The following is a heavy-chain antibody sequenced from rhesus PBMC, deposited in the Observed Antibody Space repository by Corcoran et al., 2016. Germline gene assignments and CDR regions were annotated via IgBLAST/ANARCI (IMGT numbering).Heavy chain of an antibody. Sequence: QVQLQESGPGLVKPSETLSLTCAVSGGSVSSSNWWSWIRQPPRKGLEWIGYISGSSGSTYYNPSLKSRVTISTETSKNQFSLKLSSVTAADTAVYYCARDLTSGSYYFDYWGQGVLVTVSS. CDR2: ISGSSGST. CDR1: GGSVSSSNW. V-gene: IGHV4-65*01. J-gene: IGHJ4*01. CDR3: ARDLTSGSYYFDY. D-gene: IGHD3-16*01.